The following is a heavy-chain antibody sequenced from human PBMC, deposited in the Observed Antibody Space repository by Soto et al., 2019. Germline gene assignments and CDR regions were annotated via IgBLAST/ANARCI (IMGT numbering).Heavy chain of an antibody. Sequence: EVQLVEAGGGLVKPGGSLRLSCAASGFTLTSYSMNCVRQAPGKGLEWVSSISSSSSHIYYADSVKGRFTISRDNARNSVYLQMNSLRAEDTAVYYCVRERGLSSFYGMDVWGQGTTVTVSS. V-gene: IGHV3-21*02. CDR3: VRERGLSSFYGMDV. D-gene: IGHD3-10*01. CDR2: ISSSSSHI. CDR1: GFTLTSYS. J-gene: IGHJ6*02.